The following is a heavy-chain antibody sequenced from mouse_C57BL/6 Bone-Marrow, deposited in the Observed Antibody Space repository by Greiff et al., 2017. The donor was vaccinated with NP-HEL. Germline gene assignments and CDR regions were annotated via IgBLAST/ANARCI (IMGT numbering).Heavy chain of an antibody. D-gene: IGHD1-1*01. Sequence: VQLQQPGAELVKPGASVKLSCKASGYTFTSYWMQWVKQRPGQGLEWIGEIDPSASYTNYNQKFKGKATLTVDPSSSKAYMQLRSLTSSDSAVYYCARRGDYYGSSFYWYFDVWGTGTTVTVSS. V-gene: IGHV1-50*01. CDR1: GYTFTSYW. CDR3: ARRGDYYGSSFYWYFDV. CDR2: IDPSASYT. J-gene: IGHJ1*03.